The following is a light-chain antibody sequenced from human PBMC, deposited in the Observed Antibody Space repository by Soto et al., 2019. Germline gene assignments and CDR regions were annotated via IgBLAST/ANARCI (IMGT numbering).Light chain of an antibody. Sequence: DIQMTQSPSSLSASVGDRVTITCRASQSISLSLNWYQHKPGKAPELLIYTTSTLRSGVPARFSGSGSGTAFTLTINSLQPEDFATDYCQQTYTGWTFGQGTKVEIK. CDR3: QQTYTGWT. V-gene: IGKV1-39*01. J-gene: IGKJ1*01. CDR1: QSISLS. CDR2: TTS.